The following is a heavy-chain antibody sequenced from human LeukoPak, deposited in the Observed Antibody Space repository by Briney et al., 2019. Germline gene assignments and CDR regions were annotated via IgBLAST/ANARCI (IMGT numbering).Heavy chain of an antibody. D-gene: IGHD1-20*01. CDR2: IYSSGST. Sequence: SETLSLTCTVSGASMTTYYWSWIRQPPGKGLEWVAYIYSSGSTNYNPSLKSRLTISIDTSKKQFSLKMSPVTAADTALYYCARLPAARLISGAFDIWGQGTMVTVSS. CDR1: GASMTTYY. J-gene: IGHJ3*02. V-gene: IGHV4-59*01. CDR3: ARLPAARLISGAFDI.